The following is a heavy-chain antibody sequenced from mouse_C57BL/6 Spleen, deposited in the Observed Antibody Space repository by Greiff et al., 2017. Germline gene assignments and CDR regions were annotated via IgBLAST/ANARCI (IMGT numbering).Heavy chain of an antibody. CDR1: GYTFTSYD. V-gene: IGHV1-85*01. CDR2: IYPRDGST. Sequence: LVESGPELVKPGASVKLSCKAPGYTFTSYDINWVKQRPGQGLEWIGWIYPRDGSTKYNEKFKGKATLTVDTSSSTAYMELHSLTSEDSAVYFCARRNYGSSYWYFDVWGTGTTVTVSS. J-gene: IGHJ1*03. D-gene: IGHD1-1*01. CDR3: ARRNYGSSYWYFDV.